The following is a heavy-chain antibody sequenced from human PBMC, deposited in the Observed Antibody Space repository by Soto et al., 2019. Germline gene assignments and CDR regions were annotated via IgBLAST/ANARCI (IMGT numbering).Heavy chain of an antibody. Sequence: LRLSCAASGFTFSRYWMSWVRQAPGKGLEWVANIKEDGSEKNDVDSVKGRFTISRDNAKNSLYLQMNSLRVEDTAVYYCAKGGHIDYCGQGTLVTVSS. V-gene: IGHV3-7*03. CDR1: GFTFSRYW. CDR2: IKEDGSEK. CDR3: AKGGHIDY. D-gene: IGHD3-16*01. J-gene: IGHJ4*02.